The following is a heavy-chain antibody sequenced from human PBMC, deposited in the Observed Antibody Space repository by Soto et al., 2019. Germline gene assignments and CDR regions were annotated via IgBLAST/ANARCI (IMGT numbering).Heavy chain of an antibody. V-gene: IGHV1-58*02. CDR1: GFTFTSSA. Sequence: ASVKVSCKASGFTFTSSAMQWVRQARGQRLEWIGWIVVGSGNTNYAQKFQERVTITRDMSTSTAYMELSSLRSEDTAVYYCAADLRGKNLVQANWFDPWGQGTLVTVSS. CDR3: AADLRGKNLVQANWFDP. CDR2: IVVGSGNT. J-gene: IGHJ5*02. D-gene: IGHD1-1*01.